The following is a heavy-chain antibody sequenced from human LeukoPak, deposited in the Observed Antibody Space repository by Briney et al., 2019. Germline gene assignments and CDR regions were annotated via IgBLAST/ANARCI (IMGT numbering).Heavy chain of an antibody. CDR1: GVSISSYY. CDR2: IYYSGST. J-gene: IGHJ3*02. CDR3: ARDVYYYDSSHSRAFDI. V-gene: IGHV4-59*01. Sequence: PSETLSLTCTVSGVSISSYYWSWIRQPPGKGLEWIGYIYYSGSTNYNPSLKSRVTISVDTSKNHFSLKLSSVTAADTAVYYCARDVYYYDSSHSRAFDIWGQGTMVTVSS. D-gene: IGHD3-22*01.